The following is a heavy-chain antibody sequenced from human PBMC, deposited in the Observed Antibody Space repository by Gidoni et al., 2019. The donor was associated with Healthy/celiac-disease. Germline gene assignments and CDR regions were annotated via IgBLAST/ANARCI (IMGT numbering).Heavy chain of an antibody. V-gene: IGHV3-9*01. CDR2: ISWNSGSI. Sequence: EVQLVESGGGLVQPGRSLRLSCAASGFTFDDYAMHWVRQAPGKGLEWVSGISWNSGSIGYADSVKGRFTISRDNAKNSLYLQMNSLRAEDTALYYCAKDMTTVTTSNYYYYGMDVWGQGTTVTVSS. J-gene: IGHJ6*02. CDR3: AKDMTTVTTSNYYYYGMDV. D-gene: IGHD4-17*01. CDR1: GFTFDDYA.